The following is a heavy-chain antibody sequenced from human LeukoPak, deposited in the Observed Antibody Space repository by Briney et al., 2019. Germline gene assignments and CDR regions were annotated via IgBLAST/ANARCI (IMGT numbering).Heavy chain of an antibody. J-gene: IGHJ4*02. CDR1: GGSISSSNW. V-gene: IGHV4-4*02. Sequence: SGTLSPTCAVSGGSISSSNWWSWVRQPPGKGLEWIGEIYHSGSTNYNPSLKSRVTISVDKSKNQFSLKLSSVTAADTAVYYCARGSTAVGYKIYYFDYWGQGTLVTVSS. CDR3: ARGSTAVGYKIYYFDY. D-gene: IGHD6-19*01. CDR2: IYHSGST.